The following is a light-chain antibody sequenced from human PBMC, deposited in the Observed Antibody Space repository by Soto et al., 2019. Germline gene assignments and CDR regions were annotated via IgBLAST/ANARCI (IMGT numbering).Light chain of an antibody. V-gene: IGKV3-15*01. CDR2: DAS. J-gene: IGKJ1*01. Sequence: EIVLTHSPATLSVSPGERATLSCRASQSVGSNLAWYQQRPGQPPRLLIYDASTRATDIPARFSGGGSGTEFTLTISSLQSEDFAVYYCQQYGSSPWTFGQGTKVEIK. CDR3: QQYGSSPWT. CDR1: QSVGSN.